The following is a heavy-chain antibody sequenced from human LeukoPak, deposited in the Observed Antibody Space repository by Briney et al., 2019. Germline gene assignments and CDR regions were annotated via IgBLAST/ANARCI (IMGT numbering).Heavy chain of an antibody. CDR1: GFTFSSYD. CDR3: ASGAIYCSGGSCYAQPLGYPRTYFDY. V-gene: IGHV3-13*01. Sequence: GGSLRLSCAASGFTFSSYDMHWVRQATGKGLEWVSAIGTAGYTYYPGSVKGRFTISRENAKNSLYLQMNSLRAGDTAVYYCASGAIYCSGGSCYAQPLGYPRTYFDYWGQGTLVTVSS. CDR2: IGTAGYT. J-gene: IGHJ4*02. D-gene: IGHD2-15*01.